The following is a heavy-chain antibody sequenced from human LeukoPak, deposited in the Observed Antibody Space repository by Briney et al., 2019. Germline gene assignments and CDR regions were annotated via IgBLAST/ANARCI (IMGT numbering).Heavy chain of an antibody. CDR3: ARDIAIDP. V-gene: IGHV3-21*01. CDR1: GFTFSSYS. CDR2: ISSSSSYI. Sequence: GGSLRLSCAASGFTFSSYSMNWVRQALEKGLEWVSSISSSSSYIYYADSVKGRFTISRDNAKNPLYLQMNSLRAEDTAVYYCARDIAIDPWGQGTLVTVSS. J-gene: IGHJ5*02. D-gene: IGHD2-15*01.